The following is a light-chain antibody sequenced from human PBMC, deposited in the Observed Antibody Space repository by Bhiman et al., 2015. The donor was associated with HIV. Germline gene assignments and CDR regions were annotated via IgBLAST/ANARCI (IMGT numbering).Light chain of an antibody. V-gene: IGLV3-1*01. CDR2: QNN. CDR1: KLGEKF. CDR3: QAWDSSTVV. J-gene: IGLJ1*01. Sequence: SYELAQPPSVSLSPGQTATITCSGDKLGEKFASWYQQKPGQSPILIIYQNNKRASGIPERFSGSNSGNTATLTISGTQAMDEADYYCQAWDSSTVVFGTGTKVTVL.